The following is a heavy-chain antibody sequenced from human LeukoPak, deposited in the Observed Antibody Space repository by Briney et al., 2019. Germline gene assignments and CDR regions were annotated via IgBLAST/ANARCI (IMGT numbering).Heavy chain of an antibody. CDR1: GFTFSNAW. CDR2: IKSKTDGGTT. V-gene: IGHV3-15*01. D-gene: IGHD3-3*01. Sequence: GGSLRLSCAASGFTFSNAWMSWVRQAPGKGLEWVGRIKSKTDGGTTDYAAPVKGRFTISRDDSKNTLYLQMNSLKTEDTAVYYCTTESQTIPPFFYYYYYMDVWGRGTTVTVSS. CDR3: TTESQTIPPFFYYYYYMDV. J-gene: IGHJ6*03.